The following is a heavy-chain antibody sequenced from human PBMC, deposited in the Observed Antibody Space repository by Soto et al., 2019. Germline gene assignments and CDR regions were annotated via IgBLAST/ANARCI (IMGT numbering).Heavy chain of an antibody. CDR2: ILPIFGTA. Sequence: QVQLVQSGAEVKKPGSSVKVSCKASGGTFSTSSINWVRQAPGQRPEWMGNILPIFGTADYAQKFQGRVTIPADIATNTAYMELRSLLSEDTAVYYCARGHEYGGNSDDFDIWGQGTVVTVSS. D-gene: IGHD4-17*01. CDR1: GGTFSTSS. J-gene: IGHJ3*02. V-gene: IGHV1-69*14. CDR3: ARGHEYGGNSDDFDI.